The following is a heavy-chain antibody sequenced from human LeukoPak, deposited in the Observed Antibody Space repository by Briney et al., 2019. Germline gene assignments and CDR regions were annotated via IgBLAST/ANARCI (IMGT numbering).Heavy chain of an antibody. J-gene: IGHJ4*02. V-gene: IGHV4-4*07. CDR2: IYTSGST. D-gene: IGHD3-22*01. Sequence: SETLSLTCTVSGGSISSYYWSWIRQPAGKGLEWIGRIYTSGSTNYNPSLKSRVTMSVDTSKHHFSLKLSSVTAADTAVYYCARDRLQYYYDSSGYYSFDYWGQGTLVTVSS. CDR3: ARDRLQYYYDSSGYYSFDY. CDR1: GGSISSYY.